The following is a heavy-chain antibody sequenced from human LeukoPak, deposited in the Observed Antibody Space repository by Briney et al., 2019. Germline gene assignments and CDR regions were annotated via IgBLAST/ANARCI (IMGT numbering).Heavy chain of an antibody. CDR2: ISSSGSYI. V-gene: IGHV3-21*01. Sequence: GGSLRLSCAASGFTFSSYSMNWVRQAPGKGLEWVSSISSSGSYIYYADSVKGRFTISRDNAKNSLYLQMNSLRAEDTAVYYCARWYYETGYDAFDIWGQGTMVTVSS. CDR3: ARWYYETGYDAFDI. J-gene: IGHJ3*02. D-gene: IGHD3-22*01. CDR1: GFTFSSYS.